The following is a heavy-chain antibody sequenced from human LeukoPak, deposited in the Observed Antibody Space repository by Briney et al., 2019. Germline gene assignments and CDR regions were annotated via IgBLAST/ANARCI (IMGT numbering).Heavy chain of an antibody. D-gene: IGHD6-13*01. CDR2: IGTAGDT. CDR1: GFTFSSYD. J-gene: IGHJ6*03. Sequence: GGSLRLSCAASGFTFSSYDMHWVRQATGKGLEWVSAIGTAGDTYYPGSVKGRFTISRENAKNSLYLQMNSLRAGDTAVYYCARWGIAAARRAIPPIDYYMDVWGKGTTVTVSS. V-gene: IGHV3-13*01. CDR3: ARWGIAAARRAIPPIDYYMDV.